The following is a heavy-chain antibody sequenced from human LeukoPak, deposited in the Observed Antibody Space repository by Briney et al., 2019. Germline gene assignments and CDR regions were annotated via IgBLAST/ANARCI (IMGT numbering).Heavy chain of an antibody. CDR3: ARDHYYGSGSYYDGMDV. V-gene: IGHV4-30-4*01. CDR1: GGSINNGGYY. Sequence: KPSETLSLTCTVSGGSINNGGYYWSWIRQHPGKGLEWIGYIYYSGSSYYNPSLRSRVTISVDTSKNHFSLKLSSVTAADTAVYYCARDHYYGSGSYYDGMDVWGQGTTVTVSS. D-gene: IGHD3-10*01. CDR2: IYYSGSS. J-gene: IGHJ6*02.